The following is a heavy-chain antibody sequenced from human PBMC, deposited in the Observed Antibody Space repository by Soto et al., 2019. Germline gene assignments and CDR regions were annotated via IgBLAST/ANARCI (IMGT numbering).Heavy chain of an antibody. V-gene: IGHV3-49*04. D-gene: IGHD1-26*01. CDR1: GFTLGDYA. CDR2: ISSKAYGGTT. Sequence: PGGALRLSCTASGFTLGDYAISWVRQAPGKGLEWVGFISSKAYGGTTEYAASVKGRFTISRDDSKSIAYLQMNSLKTEDTAVYYCTRDSWEPPDAFDIWGQGTMVTASS. J-gene: IGHJ3*02. CDR3: TRDSWEPPDAFDI.